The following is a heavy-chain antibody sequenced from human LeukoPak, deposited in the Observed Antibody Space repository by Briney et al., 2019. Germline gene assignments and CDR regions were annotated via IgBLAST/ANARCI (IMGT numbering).Heavy chain of an antibody. Sequence: PGGSLRLSCAASGFTFSSYWMHWVRQAPGKGLVWVSSINSDGSSTTYADSVKGRFTISRDNSKNTLYLQMNRLRAEDTAVYYCARDSVVATHFDNWGQGTLVAVSS. CDR3: ARDSVVATHFDN. CDR1: GFTFSSYW. D-gene: IGHD1-26*01. V-gene: IGHV3-74*01. J-gene: IGHJ4*02. CDR2: INSDGSST.